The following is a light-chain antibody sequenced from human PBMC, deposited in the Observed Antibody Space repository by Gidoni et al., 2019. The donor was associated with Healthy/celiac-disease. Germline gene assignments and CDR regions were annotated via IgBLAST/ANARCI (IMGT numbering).Light chain of an antibody. CDR1: QSISSY. CDR3: QQSYSTPST. V-gene: IGKV1-39*01. J-gene: IGKJ5*01. CDR2: AAS. Sequence: IQMTQSPSSLSASVGDSVTITCRASQSISSYLNWYQQKPGKAPKLLIDAASSLQSGVPSRFSGSGSGTEFTLTISSLQPEDFATYYCQQSYSTPSTFGQGTRLEIK.